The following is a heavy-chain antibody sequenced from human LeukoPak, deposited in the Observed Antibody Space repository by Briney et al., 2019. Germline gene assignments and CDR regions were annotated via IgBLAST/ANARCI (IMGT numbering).Heavy chain of an antibody. Sequence: ASVKVSCKAFGYTFTSYGSSWVRQAPGQGLEWMGWISAYNGNTNYAQKLQGRVTMTTDTSTSTAYMELRSLRSDDTAVYYCARDPRLNSGGWRFDYWGQGTLVTVSS. J-gene: IGHJ4*02. V-gene: IGHV1-18*01. CDR2: ISAYNGNT. CDR1: GYTFTSYG. CDR3: ARDPRLNSGGWRFDY. D-gene: IGHD6-19*01.